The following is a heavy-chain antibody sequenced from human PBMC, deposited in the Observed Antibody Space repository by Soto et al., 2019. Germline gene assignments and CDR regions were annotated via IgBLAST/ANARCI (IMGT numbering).Heavy chain of an antibody. Sequence: QLQLQESGPGLVKPSQTLSLTCTVSGGSISSGGYYWSWIRQLPGRVLEWMGYIYRSGNAYYNPSLESRPTISVDTSKNQFSLKLSSVTAADTAVYYSARQNDFSRGSFYDSGLDVWGHGTTVTVSS. V-gene: IGHV4-31*03. CDR3: ARQNDFSRGSFYDSGLDV. J-gene: IGHJ6*02. D-gene: IGHD3-3*01. CDR1: GGSISSGGYY. CDR2: IYRSGNA.